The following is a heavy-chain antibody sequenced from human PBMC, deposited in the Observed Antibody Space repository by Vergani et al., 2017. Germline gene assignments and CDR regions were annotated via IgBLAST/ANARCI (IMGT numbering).Heavy chain of an antibody. CDR3: ARDRAGGELLWAPPPDWYFDL. CDR2: ISSSSSYI. V-gene: IGHV3-21*01. J-gene: IGHJ2*01. CDR1: GFTFSSYS. Sequence: EVQLVESGGGLVKPGGSLRLSCAASGFTFSSYSMNWVRQAPGKGLEWVSSISSSSSYIYYADPVKGRFTISRDNAKNSLYLQMNSLRAEDTAVYYCARDRAGGELLWAPPPDWYFDLWGRGTLVTVSS. D-gene: IGHD1-26*01.